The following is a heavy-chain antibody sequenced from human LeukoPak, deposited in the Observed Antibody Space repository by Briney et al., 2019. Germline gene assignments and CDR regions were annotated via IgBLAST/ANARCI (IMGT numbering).Heavy chain of an antibody. J-gene: IGHJ4*02. V-gene: IGHV4-4*07. D-gene: IGHD6-13*01. Sequence: SETLSLTCTASGGSISSYYWSWIRQPAGKGLEWIGRIYTSGSTNYNPSLKSRVTMSVDTSKNQFSLKLSSVTAADTAVYYCARDLGIISWYIDPGFDYWGQGTLVTVSS. CDR3: ARDLGIISWYIDPGFDY. CDR2: IYTSGST. CDR1: GGSISSYY.